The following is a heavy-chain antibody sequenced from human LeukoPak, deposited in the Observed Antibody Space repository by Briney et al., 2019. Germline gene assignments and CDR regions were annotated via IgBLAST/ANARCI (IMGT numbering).Heavy chain of an antibody. D-gene: IGHD3-3*01. V-gene: IGHV4-39*02. Sequence: SETLSLTCTVSGGSTSSGNYYWGWIRQPPGKGLEWIGGISASGNTYYNPSLKSRITISIDTSKNHFSLKLSSVSAADTAVYYCARLGAGPTYYDFWSGYSSFYFDYWGQGTLVTVSS. CDR2: ISASGNT. CDR3: ARLGAGPTYYDFWSGYSSFYFDY. CDR1: GGSTSSGNYY. J-gene: IGHJ4*02.